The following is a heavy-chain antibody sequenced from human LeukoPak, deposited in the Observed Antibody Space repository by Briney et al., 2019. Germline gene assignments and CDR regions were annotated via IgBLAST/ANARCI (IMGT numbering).Heavy chain of an antibody. CDR3: ASEYCSGGNCYFDY. V-gene: IGHV5-10-1*01. Sequence: PGESLKISCKGSGYSFISYWISWVRQMPGKGLEWMGRIDPSDSYSNYSPSFQGHITISADKSISTAYLQWSSLKASDTAIYYCASEYCSGGNCYFDYWGQGTLVTVSS. J-gene: IGHJ4*02. CDR2: IDPSDSYS. CDR1: GYSFISYW. D-gene: IGHD2-15*01.